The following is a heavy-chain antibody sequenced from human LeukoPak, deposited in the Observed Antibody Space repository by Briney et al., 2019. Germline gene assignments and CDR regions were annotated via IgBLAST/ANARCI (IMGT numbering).Heavy chain of an antibody. CDR3: AKGVTTFGVVRGYMDV. CDR2: IYSGGST. CDR1: GFTFSSYS. D-gene: IGHD3-3*01. J-gene: IGHJ6*03. V-gene: IGHV3-53*01. Sequence: GGSLRLSCAASGFTFSSYSMNWVRQAPGKGLEWVSVIYSGGSTYYADSVKGRFTISRDNSKNTLYLQMNSLRAEDTAVYYCAKGVTTFGVVRGYMDVWGKGTTVTVSS.